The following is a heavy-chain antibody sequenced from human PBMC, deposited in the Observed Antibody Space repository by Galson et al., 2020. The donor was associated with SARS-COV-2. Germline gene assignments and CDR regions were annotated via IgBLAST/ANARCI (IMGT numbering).Heavy chain of an antibody. CDR2: ISSDGSNK. CDR3: ARDHYSWNGMLGSFDI. J-gene: IGHJ3*02. D-gene: IGHD1-20*01. V-gene: IGHV3-30-3*01. CDR1: GFTFSSYA. Sequence: QTGGSLRLSCAASGFTFSSYAMHWVRQAPGKGLEWVAVISSDGSNKYYADSVKGRFTISRDSSKNTLYLQMNSLRPEDTAVYYCARDHYSWNGMLGSFDIWGQGTMVTVSS.